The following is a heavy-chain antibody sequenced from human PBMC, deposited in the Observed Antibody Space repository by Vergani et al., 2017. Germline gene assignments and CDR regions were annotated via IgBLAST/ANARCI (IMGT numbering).Heavy chain of an antibody. CDR2: IKQDGSEK. D-gene: IGHD3-16*02. J-gene: IGHJ3*02. V-gene: IGHV3-7*03. Sequence: EVQLVESGGGLVQPGGSLRLSCAASGFTFSSYWMSWVRPAPGKGLEWLANIKQDGSEKYYVDSVKGRFTNSRDNAKNSLYLQMNSLRAEDTAVYYCAREGGYDYVWGSYRYGAFDIWGQGTMVTVSS. CDR3: AREGGYDYVWGSYRYGAFDI. CDR1: GFTFSSYW.